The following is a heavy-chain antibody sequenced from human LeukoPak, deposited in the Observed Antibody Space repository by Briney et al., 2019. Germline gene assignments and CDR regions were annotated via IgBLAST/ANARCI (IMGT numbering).Heavy chain of an antibody. D-gene: IGHD2-15*01. J-gene: IGHJ4*02. CDR1: GFTFSSYA. CDR3: AKATLYCSGGSCHIDY. V-gene: IGHV3-23*01. CDR2: ISGSGGST. Sequence: GGSLRLSCAASGFTFSSYAMSWVRQAPGKGLEWVSAISGSGGSTYYADYVKGRFTISRDNSKNTLYLQMNSLRAEDTAVYYCAKATLYCSGGSCHIDYWGQGTLVTVSS.